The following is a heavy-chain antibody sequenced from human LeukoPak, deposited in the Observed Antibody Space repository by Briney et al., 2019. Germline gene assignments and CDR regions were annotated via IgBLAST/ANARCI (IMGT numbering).Heavy chain of an antibody. J-gene: IGHJ4*02. CDR3: ALSTTTVTTRTLDY. Sequence: PSQTLSLTCTVSGGSFSNYFWTWIRQPPGEGLECIGEISLSGTIKYNPSLNSRVTISVDTSKNQFSLKLSTVTAADTAVYYCALSTTTVTTRTLDYWGQGALVIVSS. V-gene: IGHV4-34*01. D-gene: IGHD4-17*01. CDR2: ISLSGTI. CDR1: GGSFSNYF.